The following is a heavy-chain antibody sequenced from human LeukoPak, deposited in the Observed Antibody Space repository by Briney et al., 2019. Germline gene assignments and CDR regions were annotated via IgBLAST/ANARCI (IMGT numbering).Heavy chain of an antibody. J-gene: IGHJ4*02. D-gene: IGHD6-13*01. CDR3: ASGDTTIAAAGDY. CDR2: IYPSDSYT. V-gene: IGHV5-10-1*01. Sequence: GESLKISCKGSGYSFTSYWISWVRQMPGKGLEWMGNIYPSDSYTTYSPSFQGHVTFSADKSINTAYLLWSSLKASDTAMYYCASGDTTIAAAGDYWGQGTLVTVSS. CDR1: GYSFTSYW.